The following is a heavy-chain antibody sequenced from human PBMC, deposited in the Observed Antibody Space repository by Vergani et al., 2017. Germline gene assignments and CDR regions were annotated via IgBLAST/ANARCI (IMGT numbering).Heavy chain of an antibody. CDR3: VRTGGGYDCGGNSPAPHYYYYMDV. V-gene: IGHV3-30*04. Sequence: QVQLVESGGGVVQPGRSLRLSCAASGFTFSFYAMHWVRQAPGKGLEWVAVISYDGSNKYYGDSVKGRFTLSRDNSKNTLDLQMNSLRAEDTAVYYCVRTGGGYDCGGNSPAPHYYYYMDVWGKGTTVTVSS. CDR1: GFTFSFYA. J-gene: IGHJ6*03. CDR2: ISYDGSNK. D-gene: IGHD4-23*01.